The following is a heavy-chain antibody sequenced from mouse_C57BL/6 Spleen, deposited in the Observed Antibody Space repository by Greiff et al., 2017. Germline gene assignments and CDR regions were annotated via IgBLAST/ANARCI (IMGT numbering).Heavy chain of an antibody. Sequence: QVQLQQPGAELVKPGASVKLSCKASGYTFTSYWMHWVKQRPGRGLEWIGRIDPTSGGTKYNEKFKSKATLTVDKPSSTAYMQLSGQTSEDSAVYDCARYYSGYAMDYWGQGTSVTVSA. D-gene: IGHD1-1*02. CDR2: IDPTSGGT. CDR3: ARYYSGYAMDY. J-gene: IGHJ4*01. CDR1: GYTFTSYW. V-gene: IGHV1-72*01.